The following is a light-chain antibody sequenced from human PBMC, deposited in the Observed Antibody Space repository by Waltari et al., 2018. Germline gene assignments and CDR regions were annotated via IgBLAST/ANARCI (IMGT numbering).Light chain of an antibody. Sequence: DIVMTQSPDSLPVSLGDRVTINCKSSQSVLYSSNKKDYIAWYQHKPGQAPKLLLYWASTRKSGVPDRFSGSGSGTNFNLTISSLQAEDVAVYYCHQYYTTPPTFGGGTKVEIK. CDR3: HQYYTTPPT. CDR2: WAS. V-gene: IGKV4-1*01. CDR1: QSVLYSSNKKDY. J-gene: IGKJ4*01.